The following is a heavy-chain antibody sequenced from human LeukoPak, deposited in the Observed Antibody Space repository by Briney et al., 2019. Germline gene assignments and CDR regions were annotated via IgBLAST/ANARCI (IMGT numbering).Heavy chain of an antibody. CDR1: GGSIKSYY. Sequence: PSETPSLTCSVSGGSIKSYYWNWLRQPPGKGLEWIGYISDSGRTNYNPSLESRATISVDTSKNQFSLKLSSVTAADTAVYYCARESGYCSSTSCYFLGVDYWGQGTLVTVSS. CDR2: ISDSGRT. D-gene: IGHD2-2*01. J-gene: IGHJ4*02. V-gene: IGHV4-59*12. CDR3: ARESGYCSSTSCYFLGVDY.